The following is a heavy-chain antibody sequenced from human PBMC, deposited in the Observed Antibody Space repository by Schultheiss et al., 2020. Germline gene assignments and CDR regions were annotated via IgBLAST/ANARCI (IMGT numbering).Heavy chain of an antibody. J-gene: IGHJ5*02. Sequence: SETLSLTCAVSGGFISSYYWSWIRQPPGKGLEWIGYIYYSGSTNYNPSLKSRVTISVDTSKNQFSLKLSSVTAADTAVYYCARANLDYDFWSGYYREWFDPWGQGTLVTVSS. CDR1: GGFISSYY. D-gene: IGHD3-3*01. V-gene: IGHV4-59*01. CDR2: IYYSGST. CDR3: ARANLDYDFWSGYYREWFDP.